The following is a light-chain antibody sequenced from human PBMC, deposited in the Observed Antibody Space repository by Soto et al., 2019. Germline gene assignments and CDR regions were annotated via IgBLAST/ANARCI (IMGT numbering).Light chain of an antibody. CDR1: SGHSTYA. V-gene: IGLV4-69*01. Sequence: QAVVTQSPSASASLGASVKLTCTLSSGHSTYAIAWHQQQPEKGPRYLMKLDSDGSHSKGDGIPDRFSGSSSGAERYLTISSLPSEHEADYYCQTWATVPDGVFGGGTKVTVL. CDR3: QTWATVPDGV. CDR2: LDSDGSH. J-gene: IGLJ3*02.